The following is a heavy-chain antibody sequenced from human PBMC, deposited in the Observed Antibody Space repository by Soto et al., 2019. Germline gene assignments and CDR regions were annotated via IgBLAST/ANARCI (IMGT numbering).Heavy chain of an antibody. CDR3: AYSSSAEGFLYYYYGMDV. Sequence: GASVKVSCKASGGTFSGYAISWVRQAPGQGLEWMGGIIPIFGTANYAQKFQGRVTITADESTSTAYMELSSLRSEDTAVYYCAYSSSAEGFLYYYYGMDVWGQGTTVTVSS. J-gene: IGHJ6*02. CDR1: GGTFSGYA. CDR2: IIPIFGTA. D-gene: IGHD6-6*01. V-gene: IGHV1-69*13.